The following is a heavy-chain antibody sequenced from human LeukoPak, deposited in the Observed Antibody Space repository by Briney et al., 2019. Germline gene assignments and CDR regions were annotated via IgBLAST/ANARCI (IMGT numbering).Heavy chain of an antibody. CDR1: GGPFSGYY. J-gene: IGHJ4*02. V-gene: IGHV4-34*01. CDR2: INHSGSI. D-gene: IGHD6-19*01. Sequence: SETLSLTCAVYGGPFSGYYWSWIRQPPGKGLEWIGEINHSGSINYNPSLKSRVTISVDTSKNQCSLKLSSVTAADTAVYYCARMGSSGWPKNFDYWGQGTLVTVSS. CDR3: ARMGSSGWPKNFDY.